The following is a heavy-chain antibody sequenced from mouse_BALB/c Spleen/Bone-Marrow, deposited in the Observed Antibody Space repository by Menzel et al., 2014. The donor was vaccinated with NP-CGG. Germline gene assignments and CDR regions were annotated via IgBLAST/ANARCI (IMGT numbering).Heavy chain of an antibody. CDR3: ARLGNDDAMDY. D-gene: IGHD2-12*01. CDR1: GFTFSSYY. Sequence: EVKVVESGGGLVKLGGSLKLSCAASGFTFSSYYMSWVRQTPEKRLELVAAINSNGGSTYYSDTVKGRFTISRDNAKNTLYLQMGSLKSEDTALYYCARLGNDDAMDYWGQGTSVTVSS. J-gene: IGHJ4*01. V-gene: IGHV5-6-2*01. CDR2: INSNGGST.